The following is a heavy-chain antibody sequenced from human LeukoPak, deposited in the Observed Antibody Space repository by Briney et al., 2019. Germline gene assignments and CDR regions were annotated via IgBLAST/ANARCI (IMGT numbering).Heavy chain of an antibody. Sequence: GGSLRLSCAASGFSVSNNYMTWVRQAPGKGLEWVSLIYSGGTKYYADSVDGRFTISRDDSKNTLFLQMNSLRTEDTAVYYCARAGLTARRGGYFDFWGQGALVTVSS. D-gene: IGHD6-6*01. CDR2: IYSGGTK. CDR1: GFSVSNNY. CDR3: ARAGLTARRGGYFDF. V-gene: IGHV3-66*02. J-gene: IGHJ4*02.